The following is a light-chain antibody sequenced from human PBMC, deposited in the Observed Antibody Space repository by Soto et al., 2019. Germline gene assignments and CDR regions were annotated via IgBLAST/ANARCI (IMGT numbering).Light chain of an antibody. Sequence: QSALAQPASVSGSPGQSITISCTGTSSDIGGYKYVSWYQQHPGKAPKLMIYEVSNRPSGDSNRFSGSESGNTASLTISGLQAEDEADYYCSSYTSSTTPVYVFGTGTKVTVL. CDR1: SSDIGGYKY. CDR3: SSYTSSTTPVYV. J-gene: IGLJ1*01. V-gene: IGLV2-14*01. CDR2: EVS.